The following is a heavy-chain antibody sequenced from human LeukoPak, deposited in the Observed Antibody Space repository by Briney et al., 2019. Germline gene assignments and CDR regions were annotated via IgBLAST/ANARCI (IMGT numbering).Heavy chain of an antibody. CDR1: GYTFTSYA. J-gene: IGHJ3*02. CDR2: ISAYNGNT. D-gene: IGHD3-22*01. V-gene: IGHV1-18*01. CDR3: ARTPIVVVITTFIGAFDI. Sequence: GASVKVSCKASGYTFTSYAMHWVRQAPGQRLEWMGWISAYNGNTNYAQKLQGRVTMTTDTSTSTAYMELRSLRSDDTAVYYCARTPIVVVITTFIGAFDIWGQGTMVTVSS.